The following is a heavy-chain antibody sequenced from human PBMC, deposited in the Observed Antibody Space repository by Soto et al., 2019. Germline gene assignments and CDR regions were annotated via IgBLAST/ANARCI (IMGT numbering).Heavy chain of an antibody. V-gene: IGHV1-69*13. Sequence: SVKVSCKASGGTFSSYAISWVRQAPGQGLEWMGGIIPIFGTANYAQKFQGRVTITADESTSTAYMELSSLRSEDTAVYYCAREGCSGGSCYNWFDPWGQGTLVTVSS. CDR1: GGTFSSYA. CDR2: IIPIFGTA. CDR3: AREGCSGGSCYNWFDP. D-gene: IGHD2-15*01. J-gene: IGHJ5*02.